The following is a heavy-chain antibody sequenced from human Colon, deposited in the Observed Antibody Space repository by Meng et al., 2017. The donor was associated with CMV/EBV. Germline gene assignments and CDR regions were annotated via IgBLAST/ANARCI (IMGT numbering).Heavy chain of an antibody. Sequence: SETLSLTCNVSGASISSSSYYWGWLRQPPGKGLEWIGSMYYSGNTDYNPSLKSRVTVSVALSKNQFSLKLSSVTAADTAVYYCARVRITMIVDDWGQGTLVTVSS. CDR3: ARVRITMIVDD. CDR2: MYYSGNT. V-gene: IGHV4-39*07. D-gene: IGHD3-22*01. J-gene: IGHJ4*02. CDR1: GASISSSSYY.